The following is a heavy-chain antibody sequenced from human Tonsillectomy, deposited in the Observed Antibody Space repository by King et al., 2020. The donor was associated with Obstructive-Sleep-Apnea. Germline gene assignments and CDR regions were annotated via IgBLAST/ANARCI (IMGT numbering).Heavy chain of an antibody. V-gene: IGHV3-9*01. CDR3: AKGNRDYYDSSGYQPSFDY. CDR2: ISWNSGSI. CDR1: GFTFDEYG. J-gene: IGHJ4*02. D-gene: IGHD3-22*01. Sequence: VQLVESGGGLVQPGRSLRLSCAASGFTFDEYGMHWVRQAPGKGLEWVSGISWNSGSIGYADSVKGRFTISRDNAKNSLYLQMNSLRAEDTALYYCAKGNRDYYDSSGYQPSFDYWGQGTLVTVSS.